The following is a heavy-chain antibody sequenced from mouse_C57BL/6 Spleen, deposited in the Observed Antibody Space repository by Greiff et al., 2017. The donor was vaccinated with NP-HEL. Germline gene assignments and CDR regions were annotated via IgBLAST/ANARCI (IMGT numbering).Heavy chain of an antibody. CDR2: IYPGSGST. Sequence: VQLQQSGAELVKPGASVKMSCKASGYTFTSYWITWVKQRPGQGLEWIGDIYPGSGSTNYNEKFKSKATLTVDTSASPAYMQLSSLTSEDSAVYYCARESAYLDYWGQGTTLTVSS. V-gene: IGHV1-55*01. CDR1: GYTFTSYW. J-gene: IGHJ2*01. CDR3: ARESAYLDY.